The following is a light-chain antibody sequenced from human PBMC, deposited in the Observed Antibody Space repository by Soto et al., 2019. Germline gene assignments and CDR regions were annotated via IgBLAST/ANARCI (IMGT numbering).Light chain of an antibody. CDR3: QSYDSSRGV. J-gene: IGLJ2*01. CDR2: GNS. Sequence: QTVVTQPPSVSGAPGQRVTISCTGSSSNIGAGYDVHWYQQLPGTAPKLLIYGNSNRPSGVPDRFSGSKSGTSASLAITGLQAEDEADYYCQSYDSSRGVFGGGTKLTVL. V-gene: IGLV1-40*01. CDR1: SSNIGAGYD.